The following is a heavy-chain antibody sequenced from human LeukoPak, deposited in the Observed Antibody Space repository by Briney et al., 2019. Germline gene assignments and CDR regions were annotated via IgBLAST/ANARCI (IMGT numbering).Heavy chain of an antibody. CDR3: ARNLGSDYAMDV. CDR1: GFIFNSYW. V-gene: IGHV3-74*01. CDR2: INGSST. D-gene: IGHD6-6*01. J-gene: IGHJ6*04. Sequence: PGGSLRLSCAAPGFIFNSYWMNWVRQAPGKGLVWVSRINGSSTRYADSVKGRFAISRDNAKNTLYLQMNSLRAEDTAVYYCARNLGSDYAMDVWGKGTTVTVSS.